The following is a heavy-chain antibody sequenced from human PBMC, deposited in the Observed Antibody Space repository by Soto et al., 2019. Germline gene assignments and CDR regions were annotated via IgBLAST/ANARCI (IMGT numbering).Heavy chain of an antibody. D-gene: IGHD3-22*01. Sequence: GGSLRLSCAASGFTFNSYAMSWVRQAPGKGLEWVSAISGSGGSTYYADSGKGRFTIARDNSKNTLYLPMNSLRAEDKAVYFCATQDPSYYYDSRCYYYFDYWGQGTLVTVSS. J-gene: IGHJ4*02. CDR2: ISGSGGST. V-gene: IGHV3-23*01. CDR1: GFTFNSYA. CDR3: ATQDPSYYYDSRCYYYFDY.